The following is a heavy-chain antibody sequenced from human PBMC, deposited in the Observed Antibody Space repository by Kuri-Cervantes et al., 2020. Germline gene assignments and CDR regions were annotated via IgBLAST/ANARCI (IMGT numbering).Heavy chain of an antibody. CDR1: GGTFSSYA. V-gene: IGHV1-69*06. D-gene: IGHD3-9*01. CDR3: VRAGLRYSDWPH. CDR2: IIPIFGTA. Sequence: SVKVSCKASGGTFSSYAISWVRQAPGQELEWMGGIIPIFGTANYAQKFQGRVTITADKSTSTAYMELSSLRSEDTAVYYCVRAGLRYSDWPHWGLGTLVTVSS. J-gene: IGHJ4*02.